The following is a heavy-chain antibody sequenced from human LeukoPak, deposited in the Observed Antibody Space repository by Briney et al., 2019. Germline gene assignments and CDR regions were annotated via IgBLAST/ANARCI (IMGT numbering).Heavy chain of an antibody. D-gene: IGHD6-19*01. CDR2: IYSGGST. V-gene: IGHV3-53*01. CDR3: IRSYSSAWYAFDY. CDR1: GFTVSTNY. J-gene: IGHJ4*02. Sequence: GGSLRLSCAASGFTVSTNYMNWVRQAPGKGLEWVSVIYSGGSTYYADSVKGRFTISRDNSKNTLYLQMNNLRAEDTAMYYCIRSYSSAWYAFDYWGQETLVTVSS.